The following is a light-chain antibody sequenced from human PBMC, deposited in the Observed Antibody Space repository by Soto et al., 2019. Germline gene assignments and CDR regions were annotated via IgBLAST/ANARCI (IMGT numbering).Light chain of an antibody. CDR1: QSISSW. CDR2: DAF. CDR3: QQYNSYPRT. V-gene: IGKV1-5*01. J-gene: IGKJ1*01. Sequence: DIPMPQSPSTLSASVGDRVTITCRASQSISSWLAWYQQKPGKAPKLLIYDAFSLESGVTSRFSGSGSGTEFTLTISSLQPDDFATYYCQQYNSYPRTFDQVTKVEIK.